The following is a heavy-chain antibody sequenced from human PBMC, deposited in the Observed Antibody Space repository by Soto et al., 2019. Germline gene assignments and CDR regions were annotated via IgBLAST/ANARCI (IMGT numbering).Heavy chain of an antibody. CDR3: GRIIVGTTIDS. Sequence: SQPLSLTCAISGDSVSSNSATWNWIRQSPSRGLEWLGRTYYRSRWSKWYTDYALSVKSRIIINPDTSKNLFSLQLQSVTPDDTAVYYCGRIIVGTTIDSWGQGTLVTVSS. D-gene: IGHD3-3*02. CDR2: TYYRSRWSKWYT. CDR1: GDSVSSNSAT. J-gene: IGHJ4*02. V-gene: IGHV6-1*01.